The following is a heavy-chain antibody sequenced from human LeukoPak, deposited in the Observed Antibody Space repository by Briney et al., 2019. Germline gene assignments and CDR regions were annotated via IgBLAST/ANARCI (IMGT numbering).Heavy chain of an antibody. CDR3: ARTGYATGWLDY. D-gene: IGHD5-12*01. Sequence: SETLSPTCTVSGGSISSSTYYWAWIRQAPGKGLEYIGSVSYTGSTFSNPSLRSRGTISVDTSKNQFALRLSSVTAADTAVYYCARTGYATGWLDYWGQGTLVTVSS. J-gene: IGHJ4*02. V-gene: IGHV4-39*01. CDR2: VSYTGST. CDR1: GGSISSSTYY.